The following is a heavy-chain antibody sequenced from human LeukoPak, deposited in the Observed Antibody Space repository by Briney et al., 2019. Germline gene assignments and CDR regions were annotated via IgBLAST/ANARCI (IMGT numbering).Heavy chain of an antibody. CDR3: ARDPGVRGVIIPGASDH. D-gene: IGHD3-10*01. CDR1: GGTLSNYG. CDR2: IIPVFGIA. Sequence: SVNLSCKASGGTLSNYGFNCVRQAPGQGLGWMGRIIPVFGIANYAQKFQGRVTITADKSTSTAYMELNSLRSEDTAVYFCARDPGVRGVIIPGASDHWGQGTLVTVSS. J-gene: IGHJ4*02. V-gene: IGHV1-69*04.